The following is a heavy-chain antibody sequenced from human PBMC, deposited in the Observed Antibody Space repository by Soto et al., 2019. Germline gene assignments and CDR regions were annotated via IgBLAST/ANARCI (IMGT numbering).Heavy chain of an antibody. D-gene: IGHD7-27*01. CDR2: ISSSGGST. CDR1: GFTFSSYT. Sequence: EVQLLESGGGLVQPGGSLRLSCAASGFTFSSYTMSWVRQGPGKGLEWVSGISSSGGSTVYADSVKGRFTISRDNFKNTLYLQMNSRRAEDTAVYYCAKGWGAYWGQGTPVTVSS. CDR3: AKGWGAY. J-gene: IGHJ4*02. V-gene: IGHV3-23*01.